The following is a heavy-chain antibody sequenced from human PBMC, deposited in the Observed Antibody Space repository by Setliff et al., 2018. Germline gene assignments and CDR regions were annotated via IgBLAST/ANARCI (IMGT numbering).Heavy chain of an antibody. Sequence: GASVKVSCKASGYTFSSYAMGWMRQAPGQRLEWMGWINTNTGNPSYAQDFTGRLVFSLDTSVSTAYLQISSLKAEDSAVYYCARASRFGTTVWKGDYYMDVWGKGTMVTVSS. CDR1: GYTFSSYA. V-gene: IGHV7-4-1*02. J-gene: IGHJ6*03. D-gene: IGHD4-4*01. CDR3: ARASRFGTTVWKGDYYMDV. CDR2: INTNTGNP.